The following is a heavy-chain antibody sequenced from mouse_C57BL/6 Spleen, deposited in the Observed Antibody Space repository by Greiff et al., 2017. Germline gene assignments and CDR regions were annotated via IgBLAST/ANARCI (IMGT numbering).Heavy chain of an antibody. Sequence: EVKLVESGGGLVKPGGSLKLSCAASGFTFSSYTMSWVRQTPEKRLEWVATISGGGGNTYYPDSVKGRFTISRDNAKNTLYLQMSSLRSEYTALYYCARRAQATEFAYWGQGTLVTVSA. D-gene: IGHD3-2*02. V-gene: IGHV5-9*01. J-gene: IGHJ3*01. CDR3: ARRAQATEFAY. CDR1: GFTFSSYT. CDR2: ISGGGGNT.